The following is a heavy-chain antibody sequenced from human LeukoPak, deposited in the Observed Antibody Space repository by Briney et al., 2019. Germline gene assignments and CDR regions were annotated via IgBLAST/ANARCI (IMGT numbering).Heavy chain of an antibody. V-gene: IGHV3-23*01. Sequence: GSLRLSCAASGFTFSSYAMSWVRQAPGKGLEWVSAISGSGGSTHYADSVKGRFTISRDNSKNTLFLQMNSLRAEDTAVYYCAKDQEILVVPAAINYWGQGTLVTVSS. CDR3: AKDQEILVVPAAINY. J-gene: IGHJ4*02. D-gene: IGHD2-2*02. CDR1: GFTFSSYA. CDR2: ISGSGGST.